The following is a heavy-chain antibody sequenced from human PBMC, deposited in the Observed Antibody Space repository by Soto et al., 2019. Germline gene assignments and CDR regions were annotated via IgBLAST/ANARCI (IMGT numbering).Heavy chain of an antibody. D-gene: IGHD1-1*01. J-gene: IGHJ5*01. CDR3: VRDLKYLRFTGNWFDS. V-gene: IGHV1-18*04. Sequence: GASVKVSCTASGYTFANYGISWVRQAPGQGLEWMGWISGNNGATNFAPKVQDRITMTLDTSTGVASLTLRSLRSDDTAIYYCVRDLKYLRFTGNWFDSWGQGTLVTVSS. CDR2: ISGNNGAT. CDR1: GYTFANYG.